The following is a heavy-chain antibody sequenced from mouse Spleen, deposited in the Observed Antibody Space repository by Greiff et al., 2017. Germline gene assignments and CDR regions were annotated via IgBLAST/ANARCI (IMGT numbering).Heavy chain of an antibody. J-gene: IGHJ2*01. Sequence: VHLVESGAELVRPGTSVKVSCKASGYAFTNYLIEWVKQRPGQGLEWIGVINPGSGGTNYNEKFKGKATLTADKSSSTAYMQLSSLTSDDSAVYFCAREGFDYWGQGTTLTVSS. CDR3: AREGFDY. CDR1: GYAFTNYL. V-gene: IGHV1-54*01. CDR2: INPGSGGT.